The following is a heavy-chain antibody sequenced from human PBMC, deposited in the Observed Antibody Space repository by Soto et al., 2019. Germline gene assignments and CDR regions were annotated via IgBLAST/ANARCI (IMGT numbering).Heavy chain of an antibody. V-gene: IGHV3-7*01. CDR2: IKQDGSEK. Sequence: PGGSLRLSCAASGFTFSSYWMSWVRQAPGKGLEWVANIKQDGSEKYYVDSVKGRFTISRDNAKNSLYLQMNSLRAEDTAVHYCARGRYCSSTSCYGFDHWGQGT. D-gene: IGHD2-2*01. J-gene: IGHJ4*02. CDR1: GFTFSSYW. CDR3: ARGRYCSSTSCYGFDH.